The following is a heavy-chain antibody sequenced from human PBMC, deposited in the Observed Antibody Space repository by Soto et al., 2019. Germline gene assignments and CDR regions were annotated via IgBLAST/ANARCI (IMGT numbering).Heavy chain of an antibody. Sequence: VKVSCKASGYTFTSYGISWVRQAPGQGFEWMGWISAYNGNTNYAQKLQGRVTMTTDTSTSTAYMELRSLRSDDTAVYYCARVEANYESSPNHYDVFDIWGQGTIVTVSS. D-gene: IGHD3-22*01. CDR3: ARVEANYESSPNHYDVFDI. CDR1: GYTFTSYG. V-gene: IGHV1-18*01. J-gene: IGHJ3*02. CDR2: ISAYNGNT.